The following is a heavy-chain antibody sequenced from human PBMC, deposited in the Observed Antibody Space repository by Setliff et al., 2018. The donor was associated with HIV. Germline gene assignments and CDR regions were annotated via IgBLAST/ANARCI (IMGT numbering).Heavy chain of an antibody. D-gene: IGHD4-17*01. Sequence: ASVKVSCKASGYTFTSYAMHWVRQAPGQRLEWMGWINAGNGNTEYSQKFQGRVTITRDTSASTAYMELSSLRSEDTAVYYCARPEPYGDYGYWGQGTLVTVSS. J-gene: IGHJ4*02. CDR3: ARPEPYGDYGY. V-gene: IGHV1-3*01. CDR2: INAGNGNT. CDR1: GYTFTSYA.